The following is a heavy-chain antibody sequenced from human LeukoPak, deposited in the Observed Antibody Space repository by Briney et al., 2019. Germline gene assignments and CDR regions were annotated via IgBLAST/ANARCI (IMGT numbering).Heavy chain of an antibody. V-gene: IGHV3-23*01. Sequence: PGESLRLSCAASGFTFSSYAMSWVRQAPGKGLEWVSAISGSGGSTYYADSVKGRFTISRDNSKNTLYLQMNSLRAEDTAVYYCAKDRDIVVVVAALDYWGQGTLVTVSS. CDR2: ISGSGGST. CDR1: GFTFSSYA. J-gene: IGHJ4*02. CDR3: AKDRDIVVVVAALDY. D-gene: IGHD2-15*01.